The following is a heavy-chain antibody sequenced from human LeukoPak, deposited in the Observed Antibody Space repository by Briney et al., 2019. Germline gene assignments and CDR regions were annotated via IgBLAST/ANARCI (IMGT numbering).Heavy chain of an antibody. CDR2: INPNSGGT. J-gene: IGHJ4*02. CDR3: ARYYCSGGSCRYDY. D-gene: IGHD2-15*01. CDR1: GYTFTGYY. Sequence: GASVKVSCKASGYTFTGYYMHWVRQAPGQGVEWVGRINPNSGGTNYAQKFQGRVTMTRDASISTAYMELSRLRSDDTAVYYCARYYCSGGSCRYDYWGQGTLVTVSS. V-gene: IGHV1-2*02.